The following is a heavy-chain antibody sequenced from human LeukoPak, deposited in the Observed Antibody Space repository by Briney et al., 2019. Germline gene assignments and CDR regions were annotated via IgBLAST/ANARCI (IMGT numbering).Heavy chain of an antibody. CDR3: ARGAYDYGGNSGP. J-gene: IGHJ5*02. Sequence: PGGSLRLSCAASGFTFSSYRMSWVRQAPGKGLEWVANIKQDGSEKYYVDSVKGRFTISRDNAKNSLYLQMNSLRAEDTAVYYCARGAYDYGGNSGPWGQGTLVTVSS. CDR2: IKQDGSEK. CDR1: GFTFSSYR. D-gene: IGHD4-23*01. V-gene: IGHV3-7*01.